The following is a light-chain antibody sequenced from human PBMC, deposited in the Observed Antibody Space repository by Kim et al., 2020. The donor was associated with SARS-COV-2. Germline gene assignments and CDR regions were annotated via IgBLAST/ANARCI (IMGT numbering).Light chain of an antibody. CDR2: YDT. J-gene: IGLJ2*01. V-gene: IGLV3-21*04. CDR3: QVWDSGSVHPVV. Sequence: SYELTQPPSVSVAPGQTASITCGGTNIGSRRVHWYQQKPGQAPMMVISYDTARPSGIPERFSGSNSGNTATLTISRVEAGDEADYYCQVWDSGSVHPVVFGGGTQLTVL. CDR1: NIGSRR.